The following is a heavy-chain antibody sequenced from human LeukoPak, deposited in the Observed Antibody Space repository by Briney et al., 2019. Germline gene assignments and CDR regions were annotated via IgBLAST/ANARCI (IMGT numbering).Heavy chain of an antibody. CDR2: INSDGSEG. CDR3: ARSSYSSSSSV. J-gene: IGHJ3*01. Sequence: GGSLRLSCAVSGFTFSGFWMSWSRQAPGKGLEWVASINSDGSEGYYADVVKGRFTISRDDAKNSLYLQINSLRAEDTAVYYCARSSYSSSSSVWGQGTMVTVSS. CDR1: GFTFSGFW. V-gene: IGHV3-7*03. D-gene: IGHD6-6*01.